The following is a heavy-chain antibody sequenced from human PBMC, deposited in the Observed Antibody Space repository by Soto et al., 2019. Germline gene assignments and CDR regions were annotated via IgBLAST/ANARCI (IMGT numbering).Heavy chain of an antibody. V-gene: IGHV3-33*01. CDR1: GFTFSSYG. CDR3: ARSYSGYDWGGYFDY. D-gene: IGHD5-12*01. J-gene: IGHJ4*02. Sequence: GGSLRLSCAASGFTFSSYGMHWVRQAPGKGLEWVAVIWYDGSNKYYADSVKGRFTISRDNSKNTLYLQMNSLRAEDTAVYYCARSYSGYDWGGYFDYWGQGTLVTVSS. CDR2: IWYDGSNK.